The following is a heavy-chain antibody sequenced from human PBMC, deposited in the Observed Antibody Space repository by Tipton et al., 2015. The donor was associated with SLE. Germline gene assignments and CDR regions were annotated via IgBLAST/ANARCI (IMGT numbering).Heavy chain of an antibody. V-gene: IGHV4-59*01. CDR1: GGSISSYY. J-gene: IGHJ3*02. Sequence: TLSLTCTVSGGSISSYYWSWIRQPPGKGLEWIGYIYYSGSTNYNPSLKSRVTISVDTSKNQFSLKLSSVTATDTAVYYCARGGSGSYNAFDIWGQGTMVTVSS. CDR2: IYYSGST. CDR3: ARGGSGSYNAFDI. D-gene: IGHD3-10*01.